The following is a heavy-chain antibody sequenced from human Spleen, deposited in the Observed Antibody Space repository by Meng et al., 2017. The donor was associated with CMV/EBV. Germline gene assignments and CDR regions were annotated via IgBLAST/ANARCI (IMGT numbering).Heavy chain of an antibody. CDR1: GFTFSSYA. J-gene: IGHJ6*02. D-gene: IGHD3-3*01. V-gene: IGHV3-30-3*01. Sequence: GESLKISCAASGFTFSSYAMHWVRQAPGKGLEWVALISYDGSNKYYADSVKGRFTISRDNSKNTLYLQMNSLRAEDTAVYYCARDRIITIFGVVISPRPYDRNIYGMDVWGQGTTVTVSS. CDR3: ARDRIITIFGVVISPRPYDRNIYGMDV. CDR2: ISYDGSNK.